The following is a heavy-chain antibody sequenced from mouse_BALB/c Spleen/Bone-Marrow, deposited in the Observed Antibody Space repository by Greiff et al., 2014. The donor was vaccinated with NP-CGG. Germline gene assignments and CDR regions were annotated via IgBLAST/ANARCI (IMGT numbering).Heavy chain of an antibody. CDR1: GYTFTSYW. J-gene: IGHJ1*01. D-gene: IGHD1-1*01. Sequence: VQGVESGAELVKPGASVKLSCKASGYTFTSYWMHWVKQRPGQGLEWIGEINPSNGRTNYNEKFKSKATLTVDKSSSTAYMQLSSLTSEDSAVYYCTRYLHYYGSSYGYFDVWGAGTTVTVSS. V-gene: IGHV1S81*02. CDR2: INPSNGRT. CDR3: TRYLHYYGSSYGYFDV.